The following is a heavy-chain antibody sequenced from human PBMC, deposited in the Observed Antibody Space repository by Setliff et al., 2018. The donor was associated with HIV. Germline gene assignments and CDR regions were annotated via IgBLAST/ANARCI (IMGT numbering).Heavy chain of an antibody. V-gene: IGHV4-61*09. CDR1: GGSINSDSYY. Sequence: SETLSLTCTVFGGSINSDSYYWTWIRQPAGKGLEWIGHIHTSGSTNYNPSLKSRVTISLDTSKNQFSLKLSSVTAADTAVYYCARGRGSYWGQGTLVTVSS. D-gene: IGHD1-26*01. CDR2: IHTSGST. J-gene: IGHJ4*02. CDR3: ARGRGSY.